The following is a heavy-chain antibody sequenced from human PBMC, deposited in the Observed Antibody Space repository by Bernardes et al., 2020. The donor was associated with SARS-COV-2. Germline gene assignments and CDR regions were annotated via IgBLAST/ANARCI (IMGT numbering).Heavy chain of an antibody. CDR2: MNWDGTTI. J-gene: IGHJ4*02. CDR1: GFTFGIAW. Sequence: GGSLRLSCAASGFTFGIAWMHWVRQAPGKGLAWVARMNWDGTTIDHAESVRGRFTISRDNVENILYLQMNSLRADDTAQYFCVRDMYGKNDYWGQGTLVTVSS. CDR3: VRDMYGKNDY. D-gene: IGHD3-10*02. V-gene: IGHV3-74*01.